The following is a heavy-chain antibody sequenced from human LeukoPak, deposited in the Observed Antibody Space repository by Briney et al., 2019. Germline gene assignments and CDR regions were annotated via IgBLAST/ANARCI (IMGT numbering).Heavy chain of an antibody. J-gene: IGHJ4*02. CDR1: GYNFTGYY. V-gene: IGHV1-2*02. CDR2: INPNSGGT. CDR3: ARGGVAGTIDY. D-gene: IGHD6-19*01. Sequence: ASVKVSCKASGYNFTGYYMHWVRQAPGQGLEWMGWINPNSGGTKYAQKFQGRVTMTRDTSISTAYMELSRLRSDDMAVYYCARGGVAGTIDYWGQGTLVTVSS.